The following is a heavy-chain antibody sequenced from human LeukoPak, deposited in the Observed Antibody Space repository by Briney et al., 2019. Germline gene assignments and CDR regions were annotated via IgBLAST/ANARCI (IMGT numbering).Heavy chain of an antibody. CDR2: IEQDGSDK. CDR3: ARRMAVAGTWDY. D-gene: IGHD6-19*01. V-gene: IGHV3-7*01. J-gene: IGHJ4*02. Sequence: QPGGSLRLSCVGSGFTFRNYWMSWVRQAPGKGLEWVANIEQDGSDKYYVDSVKGRFTISRDNAKNSLYLQMNSLRAEDTAVYFCARRMAVAGTWDYWGQGTLVTVSS. CDR1: GFTFRNYW.